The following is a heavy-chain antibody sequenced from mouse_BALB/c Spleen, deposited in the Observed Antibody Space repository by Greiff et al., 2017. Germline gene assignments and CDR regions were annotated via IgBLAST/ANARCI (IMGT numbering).Heavy chain of an antibody. CDR1: GFTFSSYT. J-gene: IGHJ2*01. D-gene: IGHD1-1*01. Sequence: EVKLVESGGGLVQPGGSLKLSCAASGFTFSSYTMSWVRQTPEKRLEWVAYISNGGGSTYYPDTVKGRFTISRDNAKNTLYLQMSSLKSEDTAMYYCARHDNYGSSLYYFDYWGQGTTLTVSS. CDR3: ARHDNYGSSLYYFDY. V-gene: IGHV5-12-2*01. CDR2: ISNGGGST.